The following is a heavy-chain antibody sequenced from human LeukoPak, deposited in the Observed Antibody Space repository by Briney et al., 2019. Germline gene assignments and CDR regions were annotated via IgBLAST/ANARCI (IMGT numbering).Heavy chain of an antibody. V-gene: IGHV3-30*04. CDR3: AKGRNLVRGIIITPPFDF. J-gene: IGHJ4*02. D-gene: IGHD3-10*01. CDR2: ISYDGSNK. CDR1: GFTFSSYA. Sequence: GGSLRLSCAASGFTFSSYAMHWVRQAPGKGLEWVAVISYDGSNKYYADSVKGRFTISRDNSKNTLYLQMSSLRVEDTAVYYCAKGRNLVRGIIITPPFDFWGQGTLVTVSS.